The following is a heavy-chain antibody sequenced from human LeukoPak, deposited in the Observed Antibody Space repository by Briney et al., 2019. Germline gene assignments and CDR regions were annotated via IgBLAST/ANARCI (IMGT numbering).Heavy chain of an antibody. V-gene: IGHV1-69*06. D-gene: IGHD3-22*01. J-gene: IGHJ4*02. CDR3: ASPPKSYYDSSGYYHD. CDR2: IIPIFGTA. Sequence: SVKVSCKASGGTFTSYAISWVRQAPGQGLELMGGIIPIFGTANYAQKFQGRVTITADKSTSTAYMELSSLRSEGTAVYYCASPPKSYYDSSGYYHDWGQGTLVTVSS. CDR1: GGTFTSYA.